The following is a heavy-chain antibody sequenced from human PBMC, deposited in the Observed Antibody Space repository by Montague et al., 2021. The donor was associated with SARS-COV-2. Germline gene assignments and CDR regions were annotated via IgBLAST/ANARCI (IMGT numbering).Heavy chain of an antibody. V-gene: IGHV4-59*01. Sequence: SETLSLTCTVSGGSITGYYWSWLRRSPGKGLEWIAYIYDCGAVNYNPSLVSRVTISTDTSKNQLSLKVNSVTAADTAVYYCVRDNPYGGPRGAYDIWGQGTVVAVSS. J-gene: IGHJ3*02. CDR3: VRDNPYGGPRGAYDI. D-gene: IGHD4-23*01. CDR2: IYDCGAV. CDR1: GGSITGYY.